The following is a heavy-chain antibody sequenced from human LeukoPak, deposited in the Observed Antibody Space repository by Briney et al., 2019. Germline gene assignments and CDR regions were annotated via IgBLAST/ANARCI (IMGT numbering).Heavy chain of an antibody. CDR2: IGGSGGST. CDR1: GFTFSSYA. Sequence: PGGSLRLSCAASGFTFSSYAMSWVRQAPGKGLEWVSAIGGSGGSTYYADSVKGRFTISRDNSKNTLYLQMNSLRAEDTAVYYCAKDSGSSIVRIAFDIWGQGTMVTVSS. D-gene: IGHD1-26*01. V-gene: IGHV3-23*01. CDR3: AKDSGSSIVRIAFDI. J-gene: IGHJ3*02.